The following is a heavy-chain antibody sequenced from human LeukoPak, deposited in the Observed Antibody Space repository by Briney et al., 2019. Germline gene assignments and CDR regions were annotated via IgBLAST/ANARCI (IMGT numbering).Heavy chain of an antibody. Sequence: PSETLSLTCTVSGGSISSYYWSWIRQPPGKGLEWIGYIYYSGSTNYNPSLKSRVTISVDTSKNQFSLKLSSVTAADTAVYYCASSPLYGIAAVGNYYYYGMDVWGQGTTVTVSS. V-gene: IGHV4-59*08. CDR3: ASSPLYGIAAVGNYYYYGMDV. J-gene: IGHJ6*02. D-gene: IGHD6-13*01. CDR2: IYYSGST. CDR1: GGSISSYY.